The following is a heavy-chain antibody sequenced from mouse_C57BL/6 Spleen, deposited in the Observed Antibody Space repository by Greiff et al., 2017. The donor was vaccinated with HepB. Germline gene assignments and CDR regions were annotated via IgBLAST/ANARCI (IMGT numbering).Heavy chain of an antibody. CDR2: ISDGGSYT. Sequence: EVKLVESGGGLVKPGGSLKLSCAASGFTFSSYAMSWVRQTPEKRLEWVATISDGGSYTYYPDSVKGRFTISRDNAKNNLYLQMSHLKSEDTAMYYCARDRGWGYFDYWGQGTTLTVSS. J-gene: IGHJ2*01. CDR1: GFTFSSYA. CDR3: ARDRGWGYFDY. V-gene: IGHV5-4*01. D-gene: IGHD3-3*01.